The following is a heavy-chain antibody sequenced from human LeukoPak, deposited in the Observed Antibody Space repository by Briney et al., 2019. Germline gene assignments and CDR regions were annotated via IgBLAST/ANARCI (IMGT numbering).Heavy chain of an antibody. CDR2: ISSSSSTI. V-gene: IGHV3-48*01. D-gene: IGHD4-17*01. CDR3: ARDLSATVTTY. CDR1: GFTFSSYS. J-gene: IGHJ4*02. Sequence: GGSLRLSCAASGFTFSSYSMNWVRQAPGKGLEWVSYISSSSSTIYYADSVKSRFTISRDNAKNSLYLQMNSLRAEDTAVYYCARDLSATVTTYWGQGTLVTVSS.